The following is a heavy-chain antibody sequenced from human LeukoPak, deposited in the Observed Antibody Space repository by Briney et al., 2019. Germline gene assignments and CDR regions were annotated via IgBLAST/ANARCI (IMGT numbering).Heavy chain of an antibody. D-gene: IGHD6-6*01. CDR3: ARIGYSSSSMDY. CDR1: GFTFSKYW. J-gene: IGHJ4*02. Sequence: GGSLRLSCAASGFTFSKYWMSWARQAPGKGLEWVANINQDGSVKYYVDSVKGRFTISRDNAKNSLYLRVNSLRAEDTAIYYCARIGYSSSSMDYWGQGTLVTVSS. V-gene: IGHV3-7*01. CDR2: INQDGSVK.